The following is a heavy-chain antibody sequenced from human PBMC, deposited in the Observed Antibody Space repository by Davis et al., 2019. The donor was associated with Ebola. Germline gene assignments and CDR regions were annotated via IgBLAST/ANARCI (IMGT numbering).Heavy chain of an antibody. CDR3: ARSYYYDSSGYYYVSGYFDY. Sequence: GESLKISCAASGFTFSSYSMNWVRQAPGKGLEWVSSISSSSSYIYYADSVKGRFTISRDNAKNSLYLQMNSLRAEDTAVYYCARSYYYDSSGYYYVSGYFDYWGQGTLVTVSS. CDR1: GFTFSSYS. D-gene: IGHD3-22*01. J-gene: IGHJ4*02. CDR2: ISSSSSYI. V-gene: IGHV3-21*01.